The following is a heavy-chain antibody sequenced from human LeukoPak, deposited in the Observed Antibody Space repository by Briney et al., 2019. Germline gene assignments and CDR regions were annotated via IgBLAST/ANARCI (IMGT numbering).Heavy chain of an antibody. CDR2: IKSDWSN. D-gene: IGHD3-22*01. CDR3: ARAPSEIGGYYPEYFRH. CDR1: GFTFISYW. V-gene: IGHV3-74*01. J-gene: IGHJ1*01. Sequence: PGGSLRLSCAAPGFTFISYWLHWVRQAPAKGLVWVSRIKSDWSNNYVDTVKGRFTISRDHAKKTVSLQMNSLRAEDTGVYYCARAPSEIGGYYPEYFRHWGQGTLVTVSS.